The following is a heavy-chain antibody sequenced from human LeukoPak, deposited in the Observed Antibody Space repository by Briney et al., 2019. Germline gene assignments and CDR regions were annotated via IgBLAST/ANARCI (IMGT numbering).Heavy chain of an antibody. CDR3: ARTGYSTDY. Sequence: PSETLSLTCAVYGGSFSVYHWSWIRQPPGKGLEWIGYIYYSGSTNYNPSLKSRVTISVDTSKNQFSLKLSSVTAADTAVYYCARTGYSTDYWGQGTLVTVSS. V-gene: IGHV4-59*12. CDR2: IYYSGST. D-gene: IGHD6-13*01. CDR1: GGSFSVYH. J-gene: IGHJ4*02.